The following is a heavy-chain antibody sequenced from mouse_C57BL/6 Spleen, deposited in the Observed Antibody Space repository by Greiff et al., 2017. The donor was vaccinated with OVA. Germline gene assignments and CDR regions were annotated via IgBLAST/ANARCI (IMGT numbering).Heavy chain of an antibody. CDR3: ARYGSSYLLAY. D-gene: IGHD1-1*01. Sequence: QVQLQQPGAELVKPGASVQLSCKASGYTFTSYWMPWVKQRPGQGLEWIGEIDPSASYTNYNQKFKGKATLTVDTSSRTAYMQLSSLTSEDSAVYYCARYGSSYLLAYWGQGTLVTVSA. CDR2: IDPSASYT. J-gene: IGHJ3*01. V-gene: IGHV1-50*01. CDR1: GYTFTSYW.